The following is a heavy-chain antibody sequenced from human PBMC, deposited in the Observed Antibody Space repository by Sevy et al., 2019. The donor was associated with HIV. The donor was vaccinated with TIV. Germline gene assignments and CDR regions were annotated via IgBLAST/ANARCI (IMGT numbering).Heavy chain of an antibody. CDR3: ARELYYDFWSGYYTGGTFGMDV. CDR2: MNPNSGNT. CDR1: GYTFTSYD. J-gene: IGHJ6*02. Sequence: ASVKVSCKASGYTFTSYDSNWVRQATGQGLEWMGWMNPNSGNTGYAQKFQGRVTMTRNTSISTAYMELSSLRSEDTAVYYCARELYYDFWSGYYTGGTFGMDVWGQGTTVTVSS. V-gene: IGHV1-8*01. D-gene: IGHD3-3*01.